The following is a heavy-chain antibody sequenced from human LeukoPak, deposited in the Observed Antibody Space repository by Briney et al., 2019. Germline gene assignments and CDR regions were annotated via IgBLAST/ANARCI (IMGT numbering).Heavy chain of an antibody. CDR2: IYTSGST. V-gene: IGHV4-61*02. CDR3: ARDGGRHCSSTSCPLGLYWYFDL. J-gene: IGHJ2*01. CDR1: GGSISSGSYN. Sequence: SETLSLTCTVSGGSISSGSYNWSWIRQPAGKGLEWIGRIYTSGSTNYNPSHKSRVTISVDTYKSQFSLKLSSVTAADTAVYYCARDGGRHCSSTSCPLGLYWYFDLWGRGTLVTVSS. D-gene: IGHD2-2*01.